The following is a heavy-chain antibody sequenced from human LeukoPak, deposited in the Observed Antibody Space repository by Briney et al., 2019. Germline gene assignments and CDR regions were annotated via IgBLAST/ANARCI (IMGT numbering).Heavy chain of an antibody. CDR2: INHSGST. J-gene: IGHJ4*02. CDR1: GGSFSGYY. CDR3: ARGPD. Sequence: SETLSLTCAVYGGSFSGYYWSWIRQPPGKGLEWIGEINHSGSTNYNPSLKSRVTISVDTSRNQFSLKLSSVTAADTAVYYCARGPDWGQGTLVTVSS. V-gene: IGHV4-34*01.